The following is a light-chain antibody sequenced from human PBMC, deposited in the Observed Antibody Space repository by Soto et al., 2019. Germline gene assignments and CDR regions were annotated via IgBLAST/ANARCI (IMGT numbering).Light chain of an antibody. J-gene: IGKJ4*01. CDR1: HSVGST. V-gene: IGKV3-15*01. CDR3: QQYKQWPVA. Sequence: VLTQSPTTLSMSPGERATLSCRASHSVGSTLAWYQQNPGQAPRLLIYGASTRATGVPARFSGSGSATQFTRTISSLQSEDFGFYYCQQYKQWPVAFGGGTKVEIK. CDR2: GAS.